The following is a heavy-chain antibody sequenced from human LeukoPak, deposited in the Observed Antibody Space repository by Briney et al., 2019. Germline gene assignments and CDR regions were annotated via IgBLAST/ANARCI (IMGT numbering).Heavy chain of an antibody. J-gene: IGHJ4*02. D-gene: IGHD3-3*01. CDR3: AKTGNDFWSAYNY. CDR2: ISGSGGST. CDR1: GFTLSSYA. V-gene: IGHV3-23*01. Sequence: GGSLRLSCAASGFTLSSYAMSWVRQAPGKGLEWVSAISGSGGSTYYADSVKGRFTISRDNSKNTLYLQMNSLRAEDTAVYYCAKTGNDFWSAYNYWGQGTLVTVSS.